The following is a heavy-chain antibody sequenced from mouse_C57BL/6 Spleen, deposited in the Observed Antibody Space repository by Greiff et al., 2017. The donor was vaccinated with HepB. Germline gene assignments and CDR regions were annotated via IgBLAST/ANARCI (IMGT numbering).Heavy chain of an antibody. V-gene: IGHV3-6*01. CDR3: ARVGGNYLYYFDY. CDR2: ISYDGSN. J-gene: IGHJ2*01. Sequence: EVQLQQSGPGLVKPSQSLSLTCSVTGYSITSGYYWNWIRQFPGNKLEWMGYISYDGSNNYNPSLKNRISITRDTSKNQFFLKLNSVTTEDTATYYCARVGGNYLYYFDYWGQGTTLTVSS. D-gene: IGHD2-1*01. CDR1: GYSITSGYY.